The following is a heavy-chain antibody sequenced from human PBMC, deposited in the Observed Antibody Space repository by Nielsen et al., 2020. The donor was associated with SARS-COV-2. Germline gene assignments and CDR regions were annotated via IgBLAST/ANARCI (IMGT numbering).Heavy chain of an antibody. CDR3: AKDEGTAYYYMDV. Sequence: SLKISCAASGFTFDDYAMHWVRQAPGKGLEWVSGISWNSGSIGYADSVKGRFTISRDNAKNSLYLQMNSLRAEDTALYYCAKDEGTAYYYMDVWGKGTTVTVSS. J-gene: IGHJ6*03. V-gene: IGHV3-9*01. D-gene: IGHD1-1*01. CDR1: GFTFDDYA. CDR2: ISWNSGSI.